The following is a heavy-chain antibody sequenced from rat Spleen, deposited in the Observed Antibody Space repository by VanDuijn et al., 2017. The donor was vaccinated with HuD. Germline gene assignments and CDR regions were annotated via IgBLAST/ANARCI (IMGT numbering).Heavy chain of an antibody. Sequence: QVQLKESGPGLVQPSQTLSLTCTVAGFSLTSYNVHWVRQPPGKGLEWMGVIWNTGGTRYNSALKSRLSISKDTSKSQVFLKMNSLQTEDTATYYCARDLDYGGYSEEVYWGQGVMVTVSS. CDR2: IWNTGGT. V-gene: IGHV2-41*01. D-gene: IGHD1-11*01. CDR1: GFSLTSYN. CDR3: ARDLDYGGYSEEVY. J-gene: IGHJ2*01.